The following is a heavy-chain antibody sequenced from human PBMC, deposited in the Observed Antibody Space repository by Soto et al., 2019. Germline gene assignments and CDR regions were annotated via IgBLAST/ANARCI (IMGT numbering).Heavy chain of an antibody. V-gene: IGHV4-61*08. CDR1: GGSIRSGGYY. Sequence: EILSLTSTVSGGSIRSGGYYWSWIRQHPGKGLEWIGYIYYSGSTNYNPSLKSRVTISVDTSKNQFSLKLSSVTAADTAVDDGARTWGSVTAFWGRGTSVPGSS. CDR3: ARTWGSVTAF. CDR2: IYYSGST. J-gene: IGHJ6*04. D-gene: IGHD4-17*01.